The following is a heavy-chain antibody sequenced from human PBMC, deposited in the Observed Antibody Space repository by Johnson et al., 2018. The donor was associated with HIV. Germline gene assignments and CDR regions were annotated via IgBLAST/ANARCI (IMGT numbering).Heavy chain of an antibody. Sequence: QVQLVESAGGVVHPGRSLRLSCAASGFTFSSYGMHWVRQAPGKGLVWVAVIWYAGSNKYYADSVEGRFTISRDNSKNTLYLQMNSLRADDTAVYYCAKDNYDDPFGAFDIWGQGTLVTVSS. CDR2: IWYAGSNK. CDR3: AKDNYDDPFGAFDI. J-gene: IGHJ3*02. D-gene: IGHD3-22*01. CDR1: GFTFSSYG. V-gene: IGHV3-33*06.